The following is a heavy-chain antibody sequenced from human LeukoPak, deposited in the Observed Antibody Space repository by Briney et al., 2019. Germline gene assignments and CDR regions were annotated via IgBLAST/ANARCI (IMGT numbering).Heavy chain of an antibody. J-gene: IGHJ4*02. CDR2: IKQDGSEK. Sequence: GGTLRLSCAASGFTFSSYWMSGVRQAPGKGLEWVANIKQDGSEKYYVDSVKGRFTISRDNAKNSLYLQMNSLRAEDTAVYYCARDWIAVGATSDYWGQGTLVTVSS. CDR1: GFTFSSYW. V-gene: IGHV3-7*01. CDR3: ARDWIAVGATSDY. D-gene: IGHD1-26*01.